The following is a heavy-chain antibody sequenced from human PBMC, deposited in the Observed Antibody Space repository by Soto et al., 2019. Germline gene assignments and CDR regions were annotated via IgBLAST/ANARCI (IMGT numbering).Heavy chain of an antibody. Sequence: EVQLLESGGGLVHPGGSLRVSCAASGFTFSTHAMSWVRQAPGKGLEWLSVISGSGGSTYYADSVKGRFTISRDNSKNTLFLQMSRLRAEDTAVYYCAKTFPAYCGGDCYFDYWGQGTLVTVSS. CDR3: AKTFPAYCGGDCYFDY. J-gene: IGHJ4*02. CDR1: GFTFSTHA. V-gene: IGHV3-23*01. CDR2: ISGSGGST. D-gene: IGHD2-21*02.